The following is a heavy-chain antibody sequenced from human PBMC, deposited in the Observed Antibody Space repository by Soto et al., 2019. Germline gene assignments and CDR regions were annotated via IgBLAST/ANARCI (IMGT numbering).Heavy chain of an antibody. CDR1: GDSISSGGYY. V-gene: IGHV4-31*03. J-gene: IGHJ4*02. D-gene: IGHD2-15*01. CDR3: ARGSTVAAILCDY. Sequence: QVQLQESGPGLVKPSQTLSLTCTVSGDSISSGGYYWSWIRQHPGKGLEWIGYIYYSGSTYYNPSLKSRVIISVDTSKNRFSLKLSSVTAADTAVYYCARGSTVAAILCDYWGQGTLVTVSS. CDR2: IYYSGST.